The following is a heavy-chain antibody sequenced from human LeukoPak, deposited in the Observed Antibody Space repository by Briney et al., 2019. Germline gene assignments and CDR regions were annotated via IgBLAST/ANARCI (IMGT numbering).Heavy chain of an antibody. J-gene: IGHJ4*02. CDR3: ASQLLWFGESDDY. CDR1: GFTFSSYS. D-gene: IGHD3-10*01. CDR2: ISSSSSTI. Sequence: GGSLRLSCAASGFTFSSYSMNWVRQAPGKGLEWVSYISSSSSTIYYADSVKGRFTISGDNAKNSLYLQMNSLRVEDTAVYYCASQLLWFGESDDYWGQGTLVTVSS. V-gene: IGHV3-48*01.